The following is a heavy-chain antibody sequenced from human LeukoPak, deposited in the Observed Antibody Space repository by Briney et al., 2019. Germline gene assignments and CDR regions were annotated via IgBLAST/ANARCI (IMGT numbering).Heavy chain of an antibody. CDR1: GYTFTGYY. J-gene: IGHJ4*02. Sequence: ASVKVSCKASGYTFTGYYMHWVRQAPGQGLEWMGWINPNSGGTNYAQKFQGRVTMTRDTSISTAYMELSRLRSDDTAVYYCARDSTQYYYDSSGYYFDFDYWGQGTLATVSS. D-gene: IGHD3-22*01. CDR3: ARDSTQYYYDSSGYYFDFDY. V-gene: IGHV1-2*02. CDR2: INPNSGGT.